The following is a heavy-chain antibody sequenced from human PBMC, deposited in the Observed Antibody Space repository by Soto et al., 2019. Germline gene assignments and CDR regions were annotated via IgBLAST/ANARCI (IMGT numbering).Heavy chain of an antibody. Sequence: WRVLILSCATSGFNFSSYAMHWVRQAPGKGLEWVAVISYDGSNKYYADSVKGRFTISRDNSKNTLYLQMNSLRAEDTAVYYCARDLSDDSSGYIDYWGQGTLVTVSS. CDR3: ARDLSDDSSGYIDY. D-gene: IGHD3-22*01. CDR1: GFNFSSYA. J-gene: IGHJ4*02. CDR2: ISYDGSNK. V-gene: IGHV3-30-3*01.